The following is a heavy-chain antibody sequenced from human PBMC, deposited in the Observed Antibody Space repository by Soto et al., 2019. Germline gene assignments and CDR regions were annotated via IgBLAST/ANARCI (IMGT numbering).Heavy chain of an antibody. CDR3: ARTLVKQQLVRYNWFDP. CDR2: ISAYNGNT. J-gene: IGHJ5*02. CDR1: GYTFTSYG. V-gene: IGHV1-18*01. Sequence: QVQLVQSGAEVKKPGASVKVSCKASGYTFTSYGISWVRQAPGQGLEWMGWISAYNGNTNYAQKLQGRVTMTTDTSTSTAYMELRSLRSDDTAVYYCARTLVKQQLVRYNWFDPWGQGTPVTVSS. D-gene: IGHD6-13*01.